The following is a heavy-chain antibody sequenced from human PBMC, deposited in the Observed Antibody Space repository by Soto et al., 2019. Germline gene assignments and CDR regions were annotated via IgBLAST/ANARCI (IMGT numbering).Heavy chain of an antibody. D-gene: IGHD2-2*01. CDR3: AREVRTGYCISTSCYAWFHP. V-gene: IGHV1-69*12. J-gene: IGHJ5*02. CDR1: GGTFSSYA. CDR2: IIPIFGTA. Sequence: QVQLVQSGAEVKKPGSSVKVSCKASGGTFSSYAISWVRQAPGQGLEWMGGIIPIFGTANYAQKFQGRVTITADESTSTAYMELSSLRSEDTAVYYCAREVRTGYCISTSCYAWFHPWGQGTLVTVSS.